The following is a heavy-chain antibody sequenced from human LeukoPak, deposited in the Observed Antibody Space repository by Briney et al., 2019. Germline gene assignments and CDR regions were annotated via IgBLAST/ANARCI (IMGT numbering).Heavy chain of an antibody. CDR1: GDSNSRYH. CDR3: AKVGRGDHTWGSYYFDH. CDR2: IAYSGNT. D-gene: IGHD3-16*01. V-gene: IGHV4-59*01. Sequence: PAETLSLTCTVSGDSNSRYHWSRMPQPPGEGLEWIGYIAYSGNTNYNTSRKSRVTISVDTSKNQFSLKLSSVTAADTAVYYCAKVGRGDHTWGSYYFDHWGQGTLVTVSS. J-gene: IGHJ4*02.